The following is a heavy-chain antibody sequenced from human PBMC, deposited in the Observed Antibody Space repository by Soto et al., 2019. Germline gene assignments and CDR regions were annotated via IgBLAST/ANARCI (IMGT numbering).Heavy chain of an antibody. Sequence: ASVKVSCKASGYTFTSYGISWVRQAPGQGLEWMGWISAYNGNTNYAQKLQGRVTMTTDTSTSTAYMELRSLRSDDTAVYYCARDLTEGDIVVVVAATGEVFDIWGKGTTVTVSS. CDR2: ISAYNGNT. J-gene: IGHJ3*02. V-gene: IGHV1-18*01. CDR1: GYTFTSYG. D-gene: IGHD2-15*01. CDR3: ARDLTEGDIVVVVAATGEVFDI.